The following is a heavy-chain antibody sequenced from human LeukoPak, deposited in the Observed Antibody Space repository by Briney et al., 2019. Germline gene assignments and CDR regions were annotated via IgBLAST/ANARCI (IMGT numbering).Heavy chain of an antibody. CDR3: AKGSYYYDSSGYYLFDY. J-gene: IGHJ4*02. D-gene: IGHD3-22*01. V-gene: IGHV3-23*01. CDR1: GFTFSSYV. Sequence: PGGSLRLSCAASGFTFSSYVMSWVRQAPGKGLEWVSAISGGGGSTYYADSVKGRFTISRDNSKNTLYLQMNSLRAEDTAVYYCAKGSYYYDSSGYYLFDYWGQGTLVTVSS. CDR2: ISGGGGST.